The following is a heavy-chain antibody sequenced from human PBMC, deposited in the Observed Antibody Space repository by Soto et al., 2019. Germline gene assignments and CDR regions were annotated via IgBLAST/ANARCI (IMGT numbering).Heavy chain of an antibody. CDR3: AGYDSSGYYLAGYFDY. V-gene: IGHV4-39*01. CDR1: GGSISSSSYY. D-gene: IGHD3-22*01. CDR2: IYYSGST. J-gene: IGHJ4*02. Sequence: SETLSLTCTVSGGSISSSSYYWGWIRQPPGKGLEWIGSIYYSGSTYYNPSLKSRVTISVDTSKDQFSLKLSSVTTADTAVYYCAGYDSSGYYLAGYFDYWGQGTLVTVSS.